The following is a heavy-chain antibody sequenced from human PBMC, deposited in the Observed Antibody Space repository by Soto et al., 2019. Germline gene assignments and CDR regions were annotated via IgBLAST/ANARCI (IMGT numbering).Heavy chain of an antibody. CDR2: IYSGGST. CDR3: ARGGYSGYDLGEYFQH. J-gene: IGHJ1*01. D-gene: IGHD5-12*01. CDR1: GFTVSRNY. Sequence: EVQLVESGGGLVQPGGSLRLSCAASGFTVSRNYMSWVRQAPGKGLEWVSVIYSGGSTYYADSVKGRFTISRHNSKNTLYLQMNSLRAEDTAVYYCARGGYSGYDLGEYFQHWGQGTLVTVSS. V-gene: IGHV3-53*04.